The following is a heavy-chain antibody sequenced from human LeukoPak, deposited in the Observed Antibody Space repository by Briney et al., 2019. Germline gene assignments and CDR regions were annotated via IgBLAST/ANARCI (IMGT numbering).Heavy chain of an antibody. J-gene: IGHJ4*02. D-gene: IGHD2-21*02. Sequence: ASVKVSCKGSAYTFTDYYMHWVRQAPGQGLEWMGWINPKSGGTSSAQKLQGRVTMTRDTSISTAYMELSRLRSDDTAVYYCARDGGGDYSQNDYWGQGTLVTVSS. CDR3: ARDGGGDYSQNDY. CDR2: INPKSGGT. V-gene: IGHV1-2*02. CDR1: AYTFTDYY.